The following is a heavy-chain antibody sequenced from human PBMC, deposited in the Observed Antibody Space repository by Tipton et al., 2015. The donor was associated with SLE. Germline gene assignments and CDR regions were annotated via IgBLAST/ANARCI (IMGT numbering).Heavy chain of an antibody. CDR2: IYYSGST. CDR3: AKTYGSGSYNYYYMDV. CDR1: GDSISSGGYY. J-gene: IGHJ6*03. Sequence: TLSLTCTVAGDSISSGGYYWSWIRQHPGKGLEWIGYIYYSGSTYYNPSLKSRVTISVDTSKNQFSLKLNSVTAADTAVYYCAKTYGSGSYNYYYMDVWGKGTTVTVSS. V-gene: IGHV4-31*03. D-gene: IGHD3-10*01.